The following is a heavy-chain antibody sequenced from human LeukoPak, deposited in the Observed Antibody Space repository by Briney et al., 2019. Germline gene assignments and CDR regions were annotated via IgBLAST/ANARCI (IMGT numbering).Heavy chain of an antibody. D-gene: IGHD3-16*01. CDR2: IRSKTNNYAT. CDR1: GFTFSGSV. Sequence: GGSLRLSCAASGFTFSGSVIHWVRQASGKGLEWVGRIRSKTNNYATAYAASVKGRFTISRDDSKNTAYLQMNSLKTEDTAVYYCTTMGGIDYWGXGTLXTVSS. J-gene: IGHJ4*01. V-gene: IGHV3-73*01. CDR3: TTMGGIDY.